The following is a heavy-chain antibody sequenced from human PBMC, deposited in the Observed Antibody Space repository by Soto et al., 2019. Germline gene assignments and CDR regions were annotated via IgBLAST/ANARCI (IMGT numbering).Heavy chain of an antibody. J-gene: IGHJ6*02. D-gene: IGHD3-10*01. Sequence: GESMKISCKGSVYRFANYWVAWVRQMPGKGLEWVGVIYPGDSDTRYSPSFRGQVTISADKSISHVYLQWSSLKASDTAMYYCARNRLRQYYYGMDVWGQGTTVTSP. CDR1: VYRFANYW. V-gene: IGHV5-51*01. CDR3: ARNRLRQYYYGMDV. CDR2: IYPGDSDT.